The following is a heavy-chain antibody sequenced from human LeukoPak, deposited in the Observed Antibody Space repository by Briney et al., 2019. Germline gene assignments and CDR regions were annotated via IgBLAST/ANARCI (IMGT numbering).Heavy chain of an antibody. Sequence: GGSLRVSCAASGFTFSSYAMSLVRQAPGKGLEWGSAISGSGGSTYYADSVKGRFTISRDNSKNTLYLQMNSMRAEDTAVYYCAKEGRGIVVVITSAFDIWGQGTMVTVSS. J-gene: IGHJ3*02. CDR1: GFTFSSYA. D-gene: IGHD3-22*01. V-gene: IGHV3-23*01. CDR2: ISGSGGST. CDR3: AKEGRGIVVVITSAFDI.